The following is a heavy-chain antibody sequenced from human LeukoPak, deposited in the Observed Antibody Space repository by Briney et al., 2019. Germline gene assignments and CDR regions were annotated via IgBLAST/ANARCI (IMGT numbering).Heavy chain of an antibody. CDR2: IFYSGST. V-gene: IGHV4-59*12. J-gene: IGHJ4*02. CDR3: ARARLATRFFDY. CDR1: GDSISNYY. Sequence: PSETLSLTCTVSGDSISNYYWSWIRQPPGKGLEWIGHIFYSGSTNYNPSLKSRVTISIDTSKNQFSLKLSSVTAADTAVYYCARARLATRFFDYWGQGTLVTVSS. D-gene: IGHD5-24*01.